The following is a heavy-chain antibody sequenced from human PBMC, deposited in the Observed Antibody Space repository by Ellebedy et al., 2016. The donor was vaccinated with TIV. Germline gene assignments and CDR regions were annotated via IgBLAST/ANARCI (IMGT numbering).Heavy chain of an antibody. CDR2: IRSKANSYAT. V-gene: IGHV3-73*01. CDR3: TRQIRDSSWLWNWFDP. J-gene: IGHJ5*02. D-gene: IGHD6-13*01. CDR1: GFTFSGSA. Sequence: PGGSLRLSCAASGFTFSGSAMHWVRQASGKGLEWVGRIRSKANSYATAYAASVKGRFTISRDDSKNTAYLQMNSLKTEDTAVYYCTRQIRDSSWLWNWFDPWGQGTLVTVSS.